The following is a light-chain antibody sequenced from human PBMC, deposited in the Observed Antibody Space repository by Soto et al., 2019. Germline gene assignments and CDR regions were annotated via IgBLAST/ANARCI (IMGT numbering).Light chain of an antibody. J-gene: IGLJ2*01. V-gene: IGLV1-47*01. CDR1: SSNIESNF. Sequence: QSVLTQPPSASGTPGQRVTISCSGSSSNIESNFVYWYQQFPGTAPRLLIYRNNQRPSGVPDRFSGSKSGTSASLAISALRSEDEADYYRTVWDDSLRGRLFGGGTKVTVL. CDR3: TVWDDSLRGRL. CDR2: RNN.